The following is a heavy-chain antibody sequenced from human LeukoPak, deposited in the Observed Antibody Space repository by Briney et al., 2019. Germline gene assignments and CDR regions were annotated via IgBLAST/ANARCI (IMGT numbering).Heavy chain of an antibody. Sequence: PGGTLRLSCAASGFTFSSYGMSWVRQAPGKGLEWVSAISGSGGSTYYADSVKGRFTISRDNFRDTVFLELTTLRPEDTGLYYCVRDLTSGARFDFWGPGTLVTVSS. D-gene: IGHD3-9*01. J-gene: IGHJ4*01. CDR3: VRDLTSGARFDF. CDR1: GFTFSSYG. V-gene: IGHV3-23*01. CDR2: ISGSGGST.